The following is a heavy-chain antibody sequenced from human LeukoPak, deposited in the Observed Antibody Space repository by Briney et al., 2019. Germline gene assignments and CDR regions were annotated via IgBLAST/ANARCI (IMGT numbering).Heavy chain of an antibody. J-gene: IGHJ4*02. CDR3: ASTLRGDDSSGPLGY. Sequence: SETLSLTCTVSGGSITSYYWSWIRQPAGKGLEWLGRLYTSGSPKYNPSLKSRVTMSVDTSKSQFSLKLSSMTAADTAVYYCASTLRGDDSSGPLGYWGQGTLVTVSS. D-gene: IGHD3-22*01. V-gene: IGHV4-4*07. CDR1: GGSITSYY. CDR2: LYTSGSP.